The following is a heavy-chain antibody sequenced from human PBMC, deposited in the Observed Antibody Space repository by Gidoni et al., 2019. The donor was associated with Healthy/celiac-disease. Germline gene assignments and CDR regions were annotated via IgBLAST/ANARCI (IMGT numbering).Heavy chain of an antibody. V-gene: IGHV1-24*01. J-gene: IGHJ4*02. CDR2: FDPEDGET. D-gene: IGHD1-26*01. CDR1: GYTLTELS. CDR3: ATDPPKVGANGVYFDY. Sequence: QVQLVQSGAEVKTPGASVKVSCKLSGYTLTELSMHWVRQAPGKGREWMGGFDPEDGETIYAQKFQGRVNMTEDTSTDTAYMELSSLRSEDTAVYYCATDPPKVGANGVYFDYWGQGTLVTVSS.